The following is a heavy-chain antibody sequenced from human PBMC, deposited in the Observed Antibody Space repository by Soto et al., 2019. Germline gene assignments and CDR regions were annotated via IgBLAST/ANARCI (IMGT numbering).Heavy chain of an antibody. D-gene: IGHD2-15*01. CDR1: GFTFSSYA. CDR3: AKSYCSGGSCYGHDY. CDR2: ISGSGGST. J-gene: IGHJ4*02. V-gene: IGHV3-23*01. Sequence: GGSLRLSCAASGFTFSSYAMSWVRQAPGKGLEWVSAISGSGGSTYYADSVKGRFTISRDNSKNTLYLQMNSLRAEDTAVYYCAKSYCSGGSCYGHDYWGQGTLVTVSS.